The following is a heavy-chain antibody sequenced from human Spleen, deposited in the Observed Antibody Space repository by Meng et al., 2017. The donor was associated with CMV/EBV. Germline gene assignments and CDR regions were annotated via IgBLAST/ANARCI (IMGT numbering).Heavy chain of an antibody. D-gene: IGHD3-16*01. CDR3: ARDRRGGTFFDL. V-gene: IGHV4-30-4*08. CDR1: GNSGSSGDYY. J-gene: IGHJ2*01. Sequence: TVAGNSGSSGDYYWSWVRQPPGKGLEYIGYIFHGGTTYSNPSLKSRVTISLDTSKSQFSLKLYSVTAADTAVYYCARDRRGGTFFDLWGRGTLVTVSS. CDR2: IFHGGTT.